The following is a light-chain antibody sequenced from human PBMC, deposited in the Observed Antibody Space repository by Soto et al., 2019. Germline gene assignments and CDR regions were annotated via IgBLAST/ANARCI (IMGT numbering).Light chain of an antibody. V-gene: IGLV4-69*01. Sequence: QLELTQSPSASASLGASVKLTCTLSSGHSSYAIAWHQQQPEKGPRYLMKLNSDGSHSKGDGTPDRFSGSSSGAERYLTISSLQSEDEADYSCQTWGSGIHVLFGGGTKLTVL. CDR1: SGHSSYA. J-gene: IGLJ2*01. CDR2: LNSDGSH. CDR3: QTWGSGIHVL.